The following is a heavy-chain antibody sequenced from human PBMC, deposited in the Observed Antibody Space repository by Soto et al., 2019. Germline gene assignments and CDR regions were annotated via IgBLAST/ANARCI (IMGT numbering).Heavy chain of an antibody. CDR2: ISGSGGIT. CDR1: GITFSNYA. J-gene: IGHJ6*02. Sequence: EVQVLESGGGLVQPGGSLRLSCVASGITFSNYAMIWVRQAPGKGLEWVSGISGSGGITYYSDSVKGRFTISRDNSKNTLFLQMNSLRAEDTAVYFCAKGRLDFWTGYPDYYSYGVDVWGQGTTVTVSS. V-gene: IGHV3-23*01. CDR3: AKGRLDFWTGYPDYYSYGVDV. D-gene: IGHD3-3*01.